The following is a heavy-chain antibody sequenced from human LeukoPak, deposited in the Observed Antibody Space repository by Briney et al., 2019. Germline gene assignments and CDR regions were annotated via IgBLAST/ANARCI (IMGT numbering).Heavy chain of an antibody. CDR2: VYYTGST. V-gene: IGHV4-59*08. D-gene: IGHD6-6*01. CDR1: GRSVSNYY. CDR3: ARHFAYSSSSYFDY. Sequence: PSETLSLTCSVSGRSVSNYYWSWIRHPPAKGLEWIGYVYYTGSTNYNPSLKSRVTMFEDKSKNQFSLRLYSVTVADTAVYYCARHFAYSSSSYFDYWGQGSLVTVSS. J-gene: IGHJ4*02.